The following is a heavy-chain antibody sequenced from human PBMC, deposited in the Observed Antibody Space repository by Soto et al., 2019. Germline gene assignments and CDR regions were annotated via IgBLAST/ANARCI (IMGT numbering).Heavy chain of an antibody. Sequence: ASVKVSCKASGYTFTSYTIHWVRQAPGQRPEWMGWIDAGNGNTKYSQKFQGRVTITRNTSASTAYMELSSLISEDTAVYYCARDLGGWPDYWGQGTLVTVSS. CDR2: IDAGNGNT. J-gene: IGHJ4*02. D-gene: IGHD2-15*01. V-gene: IGHV1-3*01. CDR1: GYTFTSYT. CDR3: ARDLGGWPDY.